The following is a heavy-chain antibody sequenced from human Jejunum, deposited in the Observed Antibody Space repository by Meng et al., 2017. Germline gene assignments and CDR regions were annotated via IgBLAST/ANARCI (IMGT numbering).Heavy chain of an antibody. CDR2: ISYDASDE. CDR1: GFIFSSYA. J-gene: IGHJ4*02. Sequence: GGSLRLSCAASGFIFSSYAIHWVRQAPGKGLEWVALISYDASDESYADSVKGRFTISRDNSKNTLYLQMNSLRPEDTAVYYCASGVGDWLRDIYYIEYWGQGTQVTVSS. CDR3: ASGVGDWLRDIYYIEY. D-gene: IGHD3-10*01. V-gene: IGHV3-30*01.